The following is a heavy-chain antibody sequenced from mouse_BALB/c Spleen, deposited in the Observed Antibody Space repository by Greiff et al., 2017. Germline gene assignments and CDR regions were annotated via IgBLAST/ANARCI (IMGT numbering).Heavy chain of an antibody. Sequence: EVKLMESGGDLVKPGGSLKLSCAASGFTFSSYGMSWVRQTPDKRLEWVATISSGGSYTYYPDSVKGRFTISRDNAKNTLYLQMSSLKSEDTAMYYCARHDAYYRYDYWGQGTTLTVSS. CDR1: GFTFSSYG. V-gene: IGHV5-6*01. J-gene: IGHJ2*01. D-gene: IGHD2-14*01. CDR3: ARHDAYYRYDY. CDR2: ISSGGSYT.